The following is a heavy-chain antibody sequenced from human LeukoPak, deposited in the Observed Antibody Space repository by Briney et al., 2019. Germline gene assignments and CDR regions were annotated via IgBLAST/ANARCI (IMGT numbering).Heavy chain of an antibody. D-gene: IGHD6-13*01. CDR2: VSYSGRT. CDR3: AREYSGFDY. V-gene: IGHV4-59*01. Sequence: SETLSLTCTVSGGSISDYYWSWIRQPPGKGLEWIGFVSYSGRTKYNTSLESRVTISVDKSKKQFSLRLSSLTAADTAVYYCAREYSGFDYWGQGTLVTVSS. CDR1: GGSISDYY. J-gene: IGHJ4*02.